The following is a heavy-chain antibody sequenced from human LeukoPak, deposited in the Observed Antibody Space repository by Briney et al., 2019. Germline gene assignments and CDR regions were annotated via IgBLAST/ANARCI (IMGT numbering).Heavy chain of an antibody. D-gene: IGHD1/OR15-1a*01. CDR3: ASDLSSNCNNLAY. V-gene: IGHV3-20*04. Sequence: PGGPLRLSCEDSGFTFADNGLCWVRQAPGKGLEWVAGINWSGDDTFSADSVNGRFNNSRDNTKKTLYLQMNNQRGEDTATYYCASDLSSNCNNLAYWGRGTLVTVSS. CDR2: INWSGDDT. J-gene: IGHJ4*02. CDR1: GFTFADNG.